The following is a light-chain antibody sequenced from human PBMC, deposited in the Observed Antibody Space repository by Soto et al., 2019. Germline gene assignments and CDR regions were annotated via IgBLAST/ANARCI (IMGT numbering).Light chain of an antibody. J-gene: IGLJ3*02. CDR1: STDVGNYNY. Sequence: QSVLTQSPSASGSPGQSLTISCTGTSTDVGNYNYVSWYQQHPGKAPKLMISDVNRRPSGVPDRFSGSKSGNTASLTVSGLQAEDEADYYCSSYAGSNNWVFGGGTKVTVL. CDR2: DVN. V-gene: IGLV2-8*01. CDR3: SSYAGSNNWV.